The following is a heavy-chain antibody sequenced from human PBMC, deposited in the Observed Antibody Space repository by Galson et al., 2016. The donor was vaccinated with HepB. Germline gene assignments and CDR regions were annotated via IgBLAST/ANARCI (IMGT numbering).Heavy chain of an antibody. CDR1: GFSFRFYG. D-gene: IGHD3-3*01. V-gene: IGHV3-30*18. Sequence: SLRLSCAASGFSFRFYGMHWVRQAPGKGLEWVAVISHDGTNRYYADSVKDRFTISRDNSKNKLDLEVNSLRAEDTAMYYCAKVNHDFWSGYSYDAFDVWGQGTMVTVSS. J-gene: IGHJ3*01. CDR2: ISHDGTNR. CDR3: AKVNHDFWSGYSYDAFDV.